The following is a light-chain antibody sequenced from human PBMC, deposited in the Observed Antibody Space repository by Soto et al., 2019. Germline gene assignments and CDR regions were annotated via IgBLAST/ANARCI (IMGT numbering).Light chain of an antibody. Sequence: QSVLTQPPSASGTPGQRVTISCSGSSSNIGSNYVYWYQQLPGTAPKLLIYRNNQRPSAVPDRFSGSKSGTSASLAISRLRSDDEADYYCAAWDDSLKVVFGGGTKLTVL. V-gene: IGLV1-47*01. CDR1: SSNIGSNY. CDR3: AAWDDSLKVV. CDR2: RNN. J-gene: IGLJ2*01.